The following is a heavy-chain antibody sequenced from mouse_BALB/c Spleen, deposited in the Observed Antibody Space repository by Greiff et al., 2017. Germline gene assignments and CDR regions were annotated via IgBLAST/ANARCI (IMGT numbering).Heavy chain of an antibody. CDR2: IWSGGST. CDR3: ARNMRAYYDYFFAY. CDR1: GFSLTSYG. V-gene: IGHV2-2*02. Sequence: QVQLKQSGPGLVQPSQSLSITCTVSGFSLTSYGVHWVRQSPGKGLEWLGVIWSGGSTDYNAAFISRLSISKDNSKSQVFFKMNSLQANDTAIYYCARNMRAYYDYFFAYWGQGTLVTVSA. J-gene: IGHJ3*01. D-gene: IGHD2-4*01.